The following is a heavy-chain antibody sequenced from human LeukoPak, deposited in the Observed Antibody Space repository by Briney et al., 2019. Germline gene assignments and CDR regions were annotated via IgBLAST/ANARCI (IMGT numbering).Heavy chain of an antibody. CDR2: IWYDGSNK. D-gene: IGHD6-13*01. J-gene: IGHJ4*02. Sequence: GGSLRLSCAASGFTFSSYGMHWVRQAPGKGLEWVAVIWYDGSNKYYADSVKGRFTISRDNSKNTLYLQMNSLRAEDTAVYYCAKARWSSSWDSLVPDDYWGQGTLVTVSS. CDR1: GFTFSSYG. CDR3: AKARWSSSWDSLVPDDY. V-gene: IGHV3-33*06.